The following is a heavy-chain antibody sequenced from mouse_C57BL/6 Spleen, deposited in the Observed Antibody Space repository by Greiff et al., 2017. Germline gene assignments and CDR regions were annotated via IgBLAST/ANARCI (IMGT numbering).Heavy chain of an antibody. CDR1: GYTFTSYW. Sequence: VQLQQPGAELVRPGSSVKLSCKASGYTFTSYWMHWVKQRPIQGLEWIGNIDPSDSETHYNQKFKDKATLTVDKSSSTAYMQLSSLTAEDSAVYYCARVLDSSGGYAMDYWGQGTSVTVSS. D-gene: IGHD3-2*02. CDR2: IDPSDSET. V-gene: IGHV1-52*01. J-gene: IGHJ4*01. CDR3: ARVLDSSGGYAMDY.